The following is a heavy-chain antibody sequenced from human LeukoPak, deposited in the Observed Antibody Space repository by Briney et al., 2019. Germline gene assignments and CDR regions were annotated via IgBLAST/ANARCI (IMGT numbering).Heavy chain of an antibody. D-gene: IGHD6-19*01. Sequence: SQTLSLTCAISGDSVSSNSAAWDWIRQSPSRGLEWLGRTYYRSKWYNDYAVSVKSRITINPDTSKNQLSLQLNSVTPEDTAVYYCAREAVAGTGSYYYYMDVWGKGTTVTVSS. CDR3: AREAVAGTGSYYYYMDV. CDR1: GDSVSSNSAA. J-gene: IGHJ6*03. V-gene: IGHV6-1*01. CDR2: TYYRSKWYN.